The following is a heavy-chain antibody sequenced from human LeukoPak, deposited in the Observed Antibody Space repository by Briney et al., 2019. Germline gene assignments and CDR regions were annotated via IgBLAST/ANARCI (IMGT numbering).Heavy chain of an antibody. CDR2: IYYSGST. V-gene: IGHV4-59*12. CDR1: GGSISSYY. Sequence: SETLSLTCTVSGGSISSYYWSWIRQPPGKGLEWIGYIYYSGSTYYNPSLTSRVTMSVDTSKNQFSLKLSSVTAADTAIYYCARDHTETSSLNFRNYYYYGMDIWGQGTTVIVSS. CDR3: ARDHTETSSLNFRNYYYYGMDI. J-gene: IGHJ6*02. D-gene: IGHD4-11*01.